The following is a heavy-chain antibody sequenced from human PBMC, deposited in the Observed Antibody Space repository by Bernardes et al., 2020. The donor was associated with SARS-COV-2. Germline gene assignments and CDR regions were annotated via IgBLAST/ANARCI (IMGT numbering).Heavy chain of an antibody. V-gene: IGHV4-39*01. CDR3: ARGGSRATWIQLWFSPPFDY. J-gene: IGHJ4*02. CDR2: IYYSGST. Sequence: SLTCTVSGGSISSSSYYWGWIRQPPGKGLEWIGSIYYSGSTYYNPSLKSRVTISVDTSKNQFSLKLSSVTAADTAVYYCARGGSRATWIQLWFSPPFDYWGQGTLVTVSS. D-gene: IGHD5-18*01. CDR1: GGSISSSSYY.